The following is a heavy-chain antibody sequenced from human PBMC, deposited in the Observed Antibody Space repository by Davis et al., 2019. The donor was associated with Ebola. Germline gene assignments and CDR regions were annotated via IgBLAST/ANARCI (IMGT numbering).Heavy chain of an antibody. D-gene: IGHD6-19*01. CDR1: GFTFSTYS. Sequence: GGSLRLSCAGSGFTFSTYSMNWVRQAPGKGLEWVSSIDISSSYIYYADSVRGRFTISRGNAKNSLYLQMNSLRAEDTAVYYCASEYSSGWYPFDYWGQGTLVTVSS. CDR2: IDISSSYI. J-gene: IGHJ4*02. V-gene: IGHV3-21*01. CDR3: ASEYSSGWYPFDY.